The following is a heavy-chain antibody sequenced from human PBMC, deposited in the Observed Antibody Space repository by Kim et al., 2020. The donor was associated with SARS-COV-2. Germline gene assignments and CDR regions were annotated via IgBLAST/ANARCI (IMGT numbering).Heavy chain of an antibody. CDR3: ARGESLAAVAGTEDFDY. D-gene: IGHD6-19*01. CDR1: GGTFSSYT. Sequence: SVKVSCKASGGTFSSYTISWVRQAPGQGLEWMGRIIPILGIANYAQKFQGRVTITADKSTSTAYMELSSLRSEDTAVYYCARGESLAAVAGTEDFDYWGQGTLVTVSS. J-gene: IGHJ4*02. CDR2: IIPILGIA. V-gene: IGHV1-69*02.